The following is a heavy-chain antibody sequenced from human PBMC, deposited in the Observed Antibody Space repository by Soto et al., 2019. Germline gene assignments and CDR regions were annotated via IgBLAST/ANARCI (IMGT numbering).Heavy chain of an antibody. CDR3: ARSFLTGEDWYFDL. CDR2: ISYDGSNK. CDR1: GFTFSSYA. J-gene: IGHJ2*01. V-gene: IGHV3-30-3*01. Sequence: QVQLVESGGGVVQPGRSLRLSCAASGFTFSSYAMHWVRQAPGKGLEWVAVISYDGSNKYYADSVKGRFTISRDNSKNTLYLQMNSLRAEDTAVYYCARSFLTGEDWYFDLWGRGTLVTVSS. D-gene: IGHD7-27*01.